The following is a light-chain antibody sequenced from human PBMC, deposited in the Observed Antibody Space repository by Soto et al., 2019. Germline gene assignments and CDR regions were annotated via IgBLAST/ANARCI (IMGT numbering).Light chain of an antibody. J-gene: IGLJ2*01. CDR3: AAWDNNLGGPA. V-gene: IGLV1-47*01. CDR1: NSNIGSKY. CDR2: RNN. Sequence: QSVLTQPPSASVTPGQRVSISCSGSNSNIGSKYVYWYQQLPGTAPKLLMYRNNQRPSGIPDRFSGSKSGTSASLAISGLRSEDEADYYCAAWDNNLGGPAFGGGTKLTVL.